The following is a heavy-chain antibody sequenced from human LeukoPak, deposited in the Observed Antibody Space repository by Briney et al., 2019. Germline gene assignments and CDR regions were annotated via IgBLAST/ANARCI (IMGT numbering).Heavy chain of an antibody. D-gene: IGHD6-13*01. V-gene: IGHV1-2*02. CDR2: INPNSGGT. CDR3: AREGMAGQDAFDI. CDR1: GYTFTGYY. Sequence: ASVLLSCKASGYTFTGYYMHWVRQAPGQGLEWMGWINPNSGGTNYAQKFQGRVTMTRDTSISTAYMELSRLRSDDTAVYYCAREGMAGQDAFDIWGQGTMVTVYS. J-gene: IGHJ3*02.